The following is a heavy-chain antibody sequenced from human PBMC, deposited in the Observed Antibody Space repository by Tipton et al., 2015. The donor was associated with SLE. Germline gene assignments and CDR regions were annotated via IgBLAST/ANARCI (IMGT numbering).Heavy chain of an antibody. V-gene: IGHV4-38-2*02. CDR1: GYSISSGYY. D-gene: IGHD1-26*01. J-gene: IGHJ4*02. CDR2: IYHSGST. CDR3: AREGPFVGAMGH. Sequence: TLSLTCAVSGYSISSGYYWGWIRQPPGKGLEWIGSIYHSGSTYYNPSLKSRVTISVDTSKNQFSLKLSSVTAADTAVYYCAREGPFVGAMGHWGQGTLVTVSS.